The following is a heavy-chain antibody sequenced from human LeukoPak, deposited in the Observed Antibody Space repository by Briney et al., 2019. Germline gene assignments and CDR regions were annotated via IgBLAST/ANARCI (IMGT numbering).Heavy chain of an antibody. CDR1: GFTFSTSA. CDR2: ITSDSSTM. D-gene: IGHD3-3*01. V-gene: IGHV3-48*01. CDR3: AREAKGIFGVVNDFDY. Sequence: GGSLRLSCAASGFTFSTSAMNWVRQTPGKGLEWVSYITSDSSTMYHADSVKGRFTISRDNSKNTLYLQMNSLRAEDTAAYYCAREAKGIFGVVNDFDYWGQGTLVTVSS. J-gene: IGHJ4*02.